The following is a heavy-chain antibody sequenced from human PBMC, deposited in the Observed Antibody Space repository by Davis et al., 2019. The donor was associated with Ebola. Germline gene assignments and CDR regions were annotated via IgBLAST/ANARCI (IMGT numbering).Heavy chain of an antibody. CDR2: IYYSGRT. J-gene: IGHJ4*02. Sequence: MPSETLSLTCTVSGDSVSSGSYYWSWIRQPPGKGLEWIGYIYYSGRTTYNTSLKSRVTVSVDTSKNQFSLELTSVTAADTALYYCATRGYHDKSGSDYWGQGTLVTVSS. CDR1: GDSVSSGSYY. D-gene: IGHD3-22*01. V-gene: IGHV4-61*01. CDR3: ATRGYHDKSGSDY.